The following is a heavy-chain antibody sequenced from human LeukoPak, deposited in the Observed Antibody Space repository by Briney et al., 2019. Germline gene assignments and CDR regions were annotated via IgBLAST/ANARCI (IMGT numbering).Heavy chain of an antibody. CDR3: AREEWWELLRGGSGYMDV. J-gene: IGHJ6*03. CDR1: GFSFSNSW. Sequence: PGGSLRLSCAASGFSFSNSWMHWVSQAPGKGLEWVSVIYSGGSTYYADSVKGRFTISRDNSKNTLYLQMNSLRAEDTAVYYCAREEWWELLRGGSGYMDVWGKGTTVTVSS. D-gene: IGHD1-26*01. CDR2: IYSGGST. V-gene: IGHV3-53*01.